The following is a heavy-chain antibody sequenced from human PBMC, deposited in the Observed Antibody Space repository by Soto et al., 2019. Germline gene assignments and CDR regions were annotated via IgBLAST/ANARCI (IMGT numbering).Heavy chain of an antibody. CDR3: VRDHGRSLQSLSIFDY. J-gene: IGHJ4*02. CDR2: ISNTGTQI. D-gene: IGHD3-16*01. V-gene: IGHV3-21*06. Sequence: GGSLRLSCYASGFTFTSYNMNWVRQAPGKGLEWVASISNTGTQIYYADAVKGRFTISRDNTKNSVYLQMNSLRAEDTAVYFCVRDHGRSLQSLSIFDYWGQGTPVTVSS. CDR1: GFTFTSYN.